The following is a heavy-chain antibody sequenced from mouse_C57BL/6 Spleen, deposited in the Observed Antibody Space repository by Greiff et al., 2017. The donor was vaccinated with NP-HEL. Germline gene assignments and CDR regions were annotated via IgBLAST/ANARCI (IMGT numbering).Heavy chain of an antibody. V-gene: IGHV1-18*01. D-gene: IGHD1-1*01. CDR2: INPNNGGT. Sequence: QLQQSGPELVKPGASVKIPCKASGYTFTDYNMDWVKQSHGKSLEWIGDINPNNGGTIYNQKFKGKATLTVDKSSSTAYMELRSLTSEDTAVYYCARRFSGSSYDYAMDYWGQGTSVTVSS. J-gene: IGHJ4*01. CDR3: ARRFSGSSYDYAMDY. CDR1: GYTFTDYN.